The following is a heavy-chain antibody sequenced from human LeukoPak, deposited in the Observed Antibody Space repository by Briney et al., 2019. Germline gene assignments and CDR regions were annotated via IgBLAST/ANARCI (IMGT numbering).Heavy chain of an antibody. D-gene: IGHD4/OR15-4a*01. V-gene: IGHV4-59*08. CDR1: GGSISTYY. Sequence: PSETLSLTCTVSGGSISTYYWSWIRQPPGRGLEWIDSGSTNYSPSLKSRVTMSVDTSKNQFSLTLSSVTAADTALYYCARHAAFADYQSHLTHFDYWGQGTLVTVSS. CDR3: ARHAAFADYQSHLTHFDY. CDR2: SGST. J-gene: IGHJ4*02.